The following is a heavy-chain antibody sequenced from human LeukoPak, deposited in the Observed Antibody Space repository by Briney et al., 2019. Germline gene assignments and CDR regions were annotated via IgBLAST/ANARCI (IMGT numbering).Heavy chain of an antibody. D-gene: IGHD6-19*01. CDR2: ISWNSGSI. J-gene: IGHJ5*02. V-gene: IGHV3-9*01. Sequence: GGSLRLSCAASGFTFDDYAMHWVRQAPGKGLEWVSGISWNSGSIGYADSVKGRFTISRDNAKNSLYLQMNSLRAEDTALYYCAKGAERGWSHRFDPWGQGTLVTVSS. CDR1: GFTFDDYA. CDR3: AKGAERGWSHRFDP.